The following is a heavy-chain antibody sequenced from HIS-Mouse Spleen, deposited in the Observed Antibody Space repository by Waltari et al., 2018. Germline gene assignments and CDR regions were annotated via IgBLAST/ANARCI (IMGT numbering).Heavy chain of an antibody. D-gene: IGHD1-26*01. J-gene: IGHJ4*02. CDR1: GFTFGLYV. CDR2: ISSSSSYI. V-gene: IGHV3-21*01. CDR3: ARGGSYSDLDY. Sequence: EVQLVESGGGLVKPGGSLRLSCAASGFTFGLYVMNWVRQAPGKGLDWVSSISSSSSYIYYADSVKGRFTISRDNAKNSLYLQMNSLRAEDTAVYYCARGGSYSDLDYWGQGTLVTVSS.